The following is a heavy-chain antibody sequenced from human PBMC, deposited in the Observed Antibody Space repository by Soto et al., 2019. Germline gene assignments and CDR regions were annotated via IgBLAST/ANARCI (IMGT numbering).Heavy chain of an antibody. J-gene: IGHJ5*02. D-gene: IGHD3-22*01. V-gene: IGHV1-18*01. CDR1: GDIFTSYG. CDR3: ARDQEGITMIVGGT. Sequence: QVQLVQSGGEVKKPGASVKVSCKASGDIFTSYGISWVRQAPGQGLEWMGWISAYNGNTNYAQKFQGRVTMTTDTSTSTAYMELRSLRSDDTAVYYCARDQEGITMIVGGTWGQGTLVTVSS. CDR2: ISAYNGNT.